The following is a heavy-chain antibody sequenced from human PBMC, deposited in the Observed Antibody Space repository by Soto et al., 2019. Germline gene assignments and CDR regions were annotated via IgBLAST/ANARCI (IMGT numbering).Heavy chain of an antibody. Sequence: ASVKVSCKASGYTFTGYYMHWVRQAPGQGLEWMGWINPNSGGTNYAQKFQGRVTMTRDTSISTAYMELSRLRSDDTAVYYCARDRRFSGSGSYFPLFDYWGQGTLVTVSS. CDR2: INPNSGGT. CDR1: GYTFTGYY. CDR3: ARDRRFSGSGSYFPLFDY. D-gene: IGHD3-10*01. J-gene: IGHJ4*02. V-gene: IGHV1-2*02.